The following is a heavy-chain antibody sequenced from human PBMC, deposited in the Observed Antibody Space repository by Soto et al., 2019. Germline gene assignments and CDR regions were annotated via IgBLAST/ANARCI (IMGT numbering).Heavy chain of an antibody. Sequence: GGSLRLSCAASGFTFSNYDMHWVRQPTGGGLEWVSAINVGGGTFYPGAMKGRFTIFRDNARDSLYLQMNSLRADDTAVYYCVRVLSTTSPFDVWGQGTMVTVSS. CDR2: INVGGGT. J-gene: IGHJ3*01. CDR1: GFTFSNYD. V-gene: IGHV3-13*04. D-gene: IGHD1-1*01. CDR3: VRVLSTTSPFDV.